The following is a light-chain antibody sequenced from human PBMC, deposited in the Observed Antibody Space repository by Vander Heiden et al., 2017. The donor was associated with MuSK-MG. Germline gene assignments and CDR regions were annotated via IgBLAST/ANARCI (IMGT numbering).Light chain of an antibody. CDR3: QKYNSATWT. J-gene: IGKJ1*01. CDR1: QGISNY. V-gene: IGKV1-27*01. Sequence: DIQMTQSPSSLSASVGDRVTITCRASQGISNYLAWYQQKPGKVPKLLIYAASTLQSGVPSRFRGSGSGTDFTLTISSLHPEDVATYYWQKYNSATWTFGQGTKVEIK. CDR2: AAS.